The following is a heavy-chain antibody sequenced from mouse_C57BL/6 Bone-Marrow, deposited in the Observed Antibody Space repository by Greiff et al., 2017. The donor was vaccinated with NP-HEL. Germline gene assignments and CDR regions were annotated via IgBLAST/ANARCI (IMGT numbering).Heavy chain of an antibody. CDR3: ARQKDSSGLYDFDY. CDR2: ISNGGGST. V-gene: IGHV5-12*01. D-gene: IGHD3-2*02. Sequence: EVKVVESGGGLVQPGGSLKLSCAASGFTFSDYYMYWVRQTPEKRLEWVAYISNGGGSTYYPDTVKGRFTISRDNAKNTLYLQMSRLKSEDTAMYYCARQKDSSGLYDFDYWGQGTTLTVSS. J-gene: IGHJ2*01. CDR1: GFTFSDYY.